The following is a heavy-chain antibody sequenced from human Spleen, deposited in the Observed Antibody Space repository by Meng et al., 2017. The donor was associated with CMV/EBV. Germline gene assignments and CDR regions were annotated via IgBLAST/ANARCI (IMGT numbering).Heavy chain of an antibody. V-gene: IGHV3-23*01. CDR2: IVGSSNHT. J-gene: IGHJ4*02. D-gene: IGHD3-10*01. CDR1: GFTFSDYA. CDR3: AKILVTTGRFFDY. Sequence: GGSLRLSCAASGFTFSDYAMFWVRQTPGKGLEWVSAIVGSSNHTFYADSVEGRFTISRDNSKNTLYLQMNSLRAEDTAIYYCAKILVTTGRFFDYWGQGTLVTVSS.